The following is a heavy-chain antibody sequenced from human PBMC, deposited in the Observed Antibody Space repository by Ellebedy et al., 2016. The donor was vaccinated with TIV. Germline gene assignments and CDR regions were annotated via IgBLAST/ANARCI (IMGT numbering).Heavy chain of an antibody. J-gene: IGHJ6*02. CDR1: GASMNTSSYY. Sequence: SETLSLXXTVSGASMNTSSYYWGWIRQSPGKGLEWIGGIYSSGSTYYNPSLKSRLTISVDTSKNQFSLRLSSVTAADTAVYYCARFRSGIVVAPAHYGMDVWGQGTTVTVSS. CDR3: ARFRSGIVVAPAHYGMDV. D-gene: IGHD2-2*01. CDR2: IYSSGST. V-gene: IGHV4-39*01.